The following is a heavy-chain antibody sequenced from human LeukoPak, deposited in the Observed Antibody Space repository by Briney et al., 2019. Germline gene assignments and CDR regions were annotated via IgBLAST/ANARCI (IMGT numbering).Heavy chain of an antibody. CDR1: GGTFSSYA. J-gene: IGHJ6*03. D-gene: IGHD3-3*01. CDR3: ASGITIFGVVPARPKPYYYYYMDV. CDR2: IIPIFGTA. Sequence: SVKVSCKASGGTFSSYAISWVRQVPGQGLEWMGGIIPIFGTANYAQKFQGRVTITADESTSTAYMELSSLRSEDTAVYYCASGITIFGVVPARPKPYYYYYMDVWGKGTTVTVSS. V-gene: IGHV1-69*13.